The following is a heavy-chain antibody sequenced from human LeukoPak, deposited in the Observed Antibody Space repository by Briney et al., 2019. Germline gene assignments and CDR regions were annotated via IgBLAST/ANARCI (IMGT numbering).Heavy chain of an antibody. V-gene: IGHV3-30*04. J-gene: IGHJ4*02. CDR2: ISYDGGNI. D-gene: IGHD2-21*02. CDR3: AREYEERCGGDCYRGLDY. CDR1: GFTFSSYA. Sequence: GGSLRLSCAASGFTFSSYAMHWVRQAPGKGLEWVAVISYDGGNIYYADSVKGRFTISRDNSKNTLYLQMNSLRAEDTAVYYCAREYEERCGGDCYRGLDYWGQGTLVTVSS.